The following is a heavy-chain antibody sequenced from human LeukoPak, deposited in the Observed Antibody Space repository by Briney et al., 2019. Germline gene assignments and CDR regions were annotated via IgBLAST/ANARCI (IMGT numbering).Heavy chain of an antibody. CDR2: IFPGDSDT. CDR3: ARLIEMATTNWFDP. V-gene: IGHV5-51*01. D-gene: IGHD5-24*01. J-gene: IGHJ5*02. CDR1: GHSFTNDW. Sequence: GESLKISCKGSGHSFTNDWIGWVRQMPGKGLEWMGIIFPGDSDTRYSPSFQGQVTISADKSKSTAYLQWSSLKASDTAMYYCARLIEMATTNWFDPWGQGTLVTVSS.